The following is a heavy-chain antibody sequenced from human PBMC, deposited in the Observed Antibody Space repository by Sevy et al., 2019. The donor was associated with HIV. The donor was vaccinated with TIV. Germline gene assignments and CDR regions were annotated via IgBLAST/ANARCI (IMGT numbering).Heavy chain of an antibody. CDR1: GGSISSYY. Sequence: SETLSLTCTVSGGSISSYYWSWIRQPPGKGLEWIGYIYYSGSTNYNPSLKSRVTISVDTSKNQFSLKLSSVTAAATAVYYCVRLNNAFSSGYYYYYGMDVWGQGTTVTVSS. CDR3: VRLNNAFSSGYYYYYGMDV. J-gene: IGHJ6*02. V-gene: IGHV4-59*12. CDR2: IYYSGST. D-gene: IGHD3-3*01.